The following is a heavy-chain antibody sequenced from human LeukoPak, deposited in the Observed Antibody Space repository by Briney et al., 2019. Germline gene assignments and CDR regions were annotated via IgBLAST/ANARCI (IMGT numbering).Heavy chain of an antibody. CDR1: GGSISSSSYY. J-gene: IGHJ4*02. Sequence: SETLSLTCTVSGGSISSSSYYWGWIRQPPGKGLEWIGSIYYSESTYYNPSLKSRVTISVDTSKNQFSLKLSSVTAADTAVYYCARPINSLVRGVIGFDYWGQGTLVTVSS. D-gene: IGHD3-10*01. V-gene: IGHV4-39*07. CDR3: ARPINSLVRGVIGFDY. CDR2: IYYSEST.